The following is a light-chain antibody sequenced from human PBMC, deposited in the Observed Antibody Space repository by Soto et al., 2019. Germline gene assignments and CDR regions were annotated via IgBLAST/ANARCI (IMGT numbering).Light chain of an antibody. V-gene: IGKV3-20*01. CDR1: QSISSSY. CDR2: GAS. J-gene: IGKJ5*01. Sequence: EIVLTQSPGTLSLSPWERATLSCSASQSISSSYLAWDQQKPGQAPRLLIYGASSRASGIPNRFSGSVYGTDFTLTISRMEPEDFAVYYCQHYGSSLSITFGQGTRLEIK. CDR3: QHYGSSLSIT.